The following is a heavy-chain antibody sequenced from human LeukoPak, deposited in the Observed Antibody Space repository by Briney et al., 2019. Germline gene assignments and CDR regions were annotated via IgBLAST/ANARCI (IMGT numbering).Heavy chain of an antibody. V-gene: IGHV4-30-4*08. CDR2: IYYSGST. J-gene: IGHJ5*02. Sequence: SQTLSLTCTVSGGSISSGDYYWSWIRQPPGKGLEWIGYIYYSGSTYYNPSLKSRVTISVDTSKKQFSLKLTSVTAADTALYYCARGSASNWFDPWGQGTLVTVSS. CDR1: GGSISSGDYY. CDR3: ARGSASNWFDP.